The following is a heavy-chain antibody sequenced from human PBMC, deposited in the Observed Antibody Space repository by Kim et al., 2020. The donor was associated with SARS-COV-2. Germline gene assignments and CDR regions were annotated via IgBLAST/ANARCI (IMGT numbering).Heavy chain of an antibody. J-gene: IGHJ3*02. D-gene: IGHD6-13*01. CDR3: AREVSIAAAGTRAFDI. Sequence: KGRFTISRDNSKNTLYLQMGSLRAEEMAVYYCAREVSIAAAGTRAFDIWGQGTMVTVSS. V-gene: IGHV3-64*01.